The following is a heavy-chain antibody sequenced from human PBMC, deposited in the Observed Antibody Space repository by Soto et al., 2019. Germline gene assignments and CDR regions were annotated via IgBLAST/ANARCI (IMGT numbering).Heavy chain of an antibody. CDR1: GFTFSSYG. Sequence: GWSLRLSCAASGFTFSSYGMHWVRQAPGKGLEWVAVIWYDGSNKYYADSVKGRFTISRDNSKNTLYLQMNSLSAEDTAFYYCVKDESINWYSGHFRHWGQGTLVTVSS. V-gene: IGHV3-33*06. CDR2: IWYDGSNK. D-gene: IGHD6-13*01. CDR3: VKDESINWYSGHFRH. J-gene: IGHJ1*01.